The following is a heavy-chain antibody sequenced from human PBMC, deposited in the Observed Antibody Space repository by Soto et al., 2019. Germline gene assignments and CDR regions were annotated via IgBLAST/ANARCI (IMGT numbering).Heavy chain of an antibody. CDR3: ARDLRDSSDY. CDR1: GFTFNTAW. D-gene: IGHD5-18*01. Sequence: PGGSLRLSCAASGFTFNTAWMNWVRQTPGKGLEWVANIKQDGSEKYYVDSVKGRFTISRDNAKNSLYLQMNSLRAEDTAVYYCARDLRDSSDYWGQGTLVTVSS. CDR2: IKQDGSEK. V-gene: IGHV3-7*01. J-gene: IGHJ4*02.